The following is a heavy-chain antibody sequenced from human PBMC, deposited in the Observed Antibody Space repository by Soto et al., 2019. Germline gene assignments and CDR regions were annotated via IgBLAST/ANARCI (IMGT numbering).Heavy chain of an antibody. Sequence: PSQTLSLTCDISGDSVSSSSAAWNWIRQSPSRGLEWLGRTYYRSKWIHEYTVSMESRIAINPDTSKNQFSLHIYSVTPEDTAVYYCAGVVWFRGMDVWGQGTPVTVSS. CDR2: TYYRSKWIH. V-gene: IGHV6-1*01. D-gene: IGHD3-16*01. CDR3: AGVVWFRGMDV. CDR1: GDSVSSSSAA. J-gene: IGHJ6*02.